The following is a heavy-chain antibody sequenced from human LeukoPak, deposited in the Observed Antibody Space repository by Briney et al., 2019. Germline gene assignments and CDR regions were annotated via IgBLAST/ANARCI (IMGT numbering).Heavy chain of an antibody. J-gene: IGHJ4*02. CDR1: GGSISSSSYY. CDR2: IYYSGST. V-gene: IGHV4-39*07. Sequence: SETLSLTCTVSGGSISSSSYYWGWIRQPPGKGLEWIGSIYYSGSTYYNPSLKSRVTISVDTSKNQFSLKLSSVTAADTAVYYCARADDDYVWGSYRWGQGTLVTVSS. D-gene: IGHD3-16*02. CDR3: ARADDDYVWGSYR.